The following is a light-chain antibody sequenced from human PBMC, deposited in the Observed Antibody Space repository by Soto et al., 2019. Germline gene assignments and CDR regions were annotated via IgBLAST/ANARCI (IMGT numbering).Light chain of an antibody. CDR3: QHYNNWPPWT. V-gene: IGKV3-15*01. Sequence: EIVMTQSPATLSVSPGERATLSCRASQSVSSNLAWYQQKPGQAPRLLIYGASTMATGIPARFSGSGSGTEFTLTISSLQSEDSAVYYCQHYNNWPPWTFDQGTKVETK. J-gene: IGKJ1*01. CDR2: GAS. CDR1: QSVSSN.